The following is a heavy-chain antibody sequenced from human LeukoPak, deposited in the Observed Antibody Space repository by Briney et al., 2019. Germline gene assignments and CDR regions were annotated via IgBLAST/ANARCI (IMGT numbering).Heavy chain of an antibody. CDR3: ARVRSSSWTYYYYYMDV. Sequence: SETLSLTCTVSGGSFSSYYWTWIRQPPGKGLEWIGYIDHGGSTNYNPSLRSRVSISSDTSKNQFSLKLSSVTAADTAVYYCARVRSSSWTYYYYYMDVWGKGTTVTVSS. CDR2: IDHGGST. CDR1: GGSFSSYY. V-gene: IGHV4-59*01. D-gene: IGHD6-13*01. J-gene: IGHJ6*03.